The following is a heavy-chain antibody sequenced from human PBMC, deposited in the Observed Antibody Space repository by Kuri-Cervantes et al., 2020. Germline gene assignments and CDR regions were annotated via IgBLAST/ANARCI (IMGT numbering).Heavy chain of an antibody. Sequence: GESLKISCAASGFTFNTYSMHWVRQAPGEGLEWVSSISSSSVYIYYADSMKGRFTVSRDNAKNSLYLQMNSLRAEDTAVYYCAREGDNYGDYEFDYWGQGTLVTVSS. CDR1: GFTFNTYS. D-gene: IGHD4-17*01. J-gene: IGHJ4*02. V-gene: IGHV3-21*01. CDR2: ISSSSVYI. CDR3: AREGDNYGDYEFDY.